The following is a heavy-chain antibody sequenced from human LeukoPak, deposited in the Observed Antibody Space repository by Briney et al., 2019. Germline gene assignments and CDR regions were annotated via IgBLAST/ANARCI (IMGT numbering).Heavy chain of an antibody. D-gene: IGHD3/OR15-3a*01. CDR3: ARSGFWTGHPAFDI. CDR2: IKTNTGNP. V-gene: IGHV7-4-1*02. CDR1: GYTCTKYA. Sequence: ASVKVSCKASGYTCTKYAVNWVRQAPGQGLEWMGWIKTNTGNPTYAQGFTGRFVFSLDTSVTTAYLQISSLKDEDTAVYYCARSGFWTGHPAFDIWGQGTMVTVSS. J-gene: IGHJ3*02.